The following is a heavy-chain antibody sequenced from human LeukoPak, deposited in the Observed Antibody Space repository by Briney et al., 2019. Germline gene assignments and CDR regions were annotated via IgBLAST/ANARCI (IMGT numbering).Heavy chain of an antibody. Sequence: SETLSLTCAVYGGSFSGYYWSWIRQPPGKGLEWIGEINHSGSTNYNPSLTSRVTISVDTSKNQFSLKLSSVTAADTAVYYCARIDTAMVYPFDYWGQGTLVTVSS. CDR1: GGSFSGYY. D-gene: IGHD5-18*01. CDR2: INHSGST. CDR3: ARIDTAMVYPFDY. V-gene: IGHV4-34*01. J-gene: IGHJ4*02.